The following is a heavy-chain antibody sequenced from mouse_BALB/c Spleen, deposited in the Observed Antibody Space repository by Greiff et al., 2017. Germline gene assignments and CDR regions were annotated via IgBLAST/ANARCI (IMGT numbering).Heavy chain of an antibody. D-gene: IGHD4-1*01. Sequence: DVHLVESGGGLVKPGGSLKLSCAASGFAFSSYDMSWVRQTPEKRLEWVAYISSGGGSTYYPDTVKGRFTISRDNAKNTLYLQMSSLKSEDTAMYYCARHGTFDVWGAGTTVTVSS. CDR3: ARHGTFDV. V-gene: IGHV5-12-1*01. CDR2: ISSGGGST. CDR1: GFAFSSYD. J-gene: IGHJ1*01.